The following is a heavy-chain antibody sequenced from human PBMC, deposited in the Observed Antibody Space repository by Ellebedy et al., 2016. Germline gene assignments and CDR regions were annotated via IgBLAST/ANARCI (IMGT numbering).Heavy chain of an antibody. CDR3: ARGRPIPS. CDR1: GFTFRSYW. CDR2: INEDGRNT. J-gene: IGHJ4*02. D-gene: IGHD2-21*01. V-gene: IGHV3-74*01. Sequence: GESLKISCAASGFTFRSYWMHWVRQAPGKGLGWVSHINEDGRNTGYADFVKGRFTVSRDNARNSLFLQMNSLRAEDTAVYYCARGRPIPSWGLGTLVTVSS.